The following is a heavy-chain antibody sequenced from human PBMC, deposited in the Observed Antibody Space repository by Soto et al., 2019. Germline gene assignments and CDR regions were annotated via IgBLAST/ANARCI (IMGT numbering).Heavy chain of an antibody. J-gene: IGHJ6*02. D-gene: IGHD2-2*01. V-gene: IGHV1-3*01. CDR3: ARERADCSSTSCYYYYYYGMDV. CDR1: GYTFTSYG. Sequence: ASGKVSCKASGYTFTSYGMHWVRQAPGQRLEWMGGRNAGNGNTKYSQKFQGRVTITRDTSASTAYMELSSLRSEDTAVYYCARERADCSSTSCYYYYYYGMDVWGQGTTVTVSS. CDR2: RNAGNGNT.